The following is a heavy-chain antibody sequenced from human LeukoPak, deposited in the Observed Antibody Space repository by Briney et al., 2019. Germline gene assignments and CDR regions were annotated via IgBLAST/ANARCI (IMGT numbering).Heavy chain of an antibody. CDR2: IYSGGST. CDR3: ARDTMVRGY. D-gene: IGHD3-10*01. V-gene: IGHV3-53*01. J-gene: IGHJ4*02. CDR1: GFTFSAYA. Sequence: GGSLRLSCEASGFTFSAYAMTWVRQAPGKGLEWVSVIYSGGSTYYADSVKGRFTISRDNSKNTLYLQMNSLRAEDTAVYYCARDTMVRGYWGQGTLVTVSS.